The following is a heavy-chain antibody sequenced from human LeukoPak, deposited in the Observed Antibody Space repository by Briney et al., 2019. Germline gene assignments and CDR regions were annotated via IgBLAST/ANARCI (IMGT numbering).Heavy chain of an antibody. Sequence: SQTLSLTCAVSGDSVSSNSAAWNWIRQSPSRGLEWLGRTYYRSKWYNDYAVSVKSRITINPDTSKNQFSLQLNSVTPEDTAVYYCVRDDRIGLDAFDVWSPGTMVTVSS. J-gene: IGHJ3*01. D-gene: IGHD3-10*01. V-gene: IGHV6-1*01. CDR1: GDSVSSNSAA. CDR2: TYYRSKWYN. CDR3: VRDDRIGLDAFDV.